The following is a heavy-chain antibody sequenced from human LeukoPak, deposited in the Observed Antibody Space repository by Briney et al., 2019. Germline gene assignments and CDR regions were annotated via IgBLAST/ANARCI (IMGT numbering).Heavy chain of an antibody. Sequence: ASVKVSCKASGYTFTTYAISWVRQAPGQGLAWMGWISTYNGNTNYAQSLQGRVTMTTDTSTSTAYMELRSLRSDNTAVYYCARDDQGGDSNSSGGDWFDAWGQGTLVTVSS. V-gene: IGHV1-18*01. CDR3: ARDDQGGDSNSSGGDWFDA. D-gene: IGHD6-6*01. CDR1: GYTFTTYA. CDR2: ISTYNGNT. J-gene: IGHJ5*02.